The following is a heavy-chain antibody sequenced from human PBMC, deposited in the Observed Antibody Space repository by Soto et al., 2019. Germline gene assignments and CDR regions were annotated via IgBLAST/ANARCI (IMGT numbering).Heavy chain of an antibody. V-gene: IGHV3-30*18. D-gene: IGHD3-3*01. CDR2: ISYDGSNK. CDR1: GFTFSSYG. CDR3: AKDGYYDFWSGYYPYYYYYGMDV. Sequence: QVQLVESGGGVVQPGRSLRLSCAASGFTFSSYGMHWVRQAPGKGLEWVAVISYDGSNKYYADSVKGRVTISRDNSKNTLYLQMNSLRAEDTAVYYCAKDGYYDFWSGYYPYYYYYGMDVWGQGTTVTVSS. J-gene: IGHJ6*02.